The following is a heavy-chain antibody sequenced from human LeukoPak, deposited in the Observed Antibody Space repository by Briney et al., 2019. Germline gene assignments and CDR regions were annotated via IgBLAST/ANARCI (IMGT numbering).Heavy chain of an antibody. J-gene: IGHJ4*02. D-gene: IGHD6-13*01. CDR2: MEKDGSER. CDR1: GFTFSSHW. Sequence: GGSLRLSCAVSGFTFSSHWMSWVRQAPGKGLEWVANMEKDGSERYYVDSVKGRFTISRDNAKNSLYLQMNSLRAEDTAVYYCARDAAGEDYWGQGTLVTVSS. V-gene: IGHV3-7*03. CDR3: ARDAAGEDY.